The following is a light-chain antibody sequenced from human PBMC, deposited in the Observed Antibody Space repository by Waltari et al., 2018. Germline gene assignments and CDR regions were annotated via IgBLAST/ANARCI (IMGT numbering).Light chain of an antibody. CDR2: WGS. CDR3: QQYYSSPHT. V-gene: IGKV4-1*01. CDR1: QSVLHSSNNKNY. Sequence: DIVMTQSPDSLAVSLGARATINCKSSQSVLHSSNNKNYLAWYRQKPGQPPKLLIYWGSTRESGVPDRISGSGSGTDFTLTISSLQAEDVAVYYCQQYYSSPHTFGLGTRLEIK. J-gene: IGKJ5*01.